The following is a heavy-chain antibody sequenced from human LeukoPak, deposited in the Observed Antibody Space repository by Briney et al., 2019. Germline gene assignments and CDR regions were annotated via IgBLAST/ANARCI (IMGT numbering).Heavy chain of an antibody. J-gene: IGHJ4*02. CDR3: ARRAIFGVAAFDY. CDR1: GASFGHYY. V-gene: IGHV4-34*01. Sequence: SETLSLTCAVYGASFGHYYWTWIRRPPGKGLEWIGENHPSGITNYNPSLKSRVTISVDTSKNQFSLNLSSVTAADTAVYYCARRAIFGVAAFDYWGQGTLVTVSS. CDR2: NHPSGIT. D-gene: IGHD3-3*01.